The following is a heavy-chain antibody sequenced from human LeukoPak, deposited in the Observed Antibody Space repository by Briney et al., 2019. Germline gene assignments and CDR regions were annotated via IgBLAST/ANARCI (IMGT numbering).Heavy chain of an antibody. Sequence: GGSLRLSCAASGFTFSSYSMNWVRQAPGKGLEWVSAIGGGGTLYYADSVKGRFSISRDISKNTLLLQMNSLRAEDTAVYYCARRRYDWGGDFANWGQGTLVTVSS. D-gene: IGHD3-16*01. J-gene: IGHJ4*02. CDR1: GFTFSSYS. CDR2: IGGGGTL. V-gene: IGHV3-23*01. CDR3: ARRRYDWGGDFAN.